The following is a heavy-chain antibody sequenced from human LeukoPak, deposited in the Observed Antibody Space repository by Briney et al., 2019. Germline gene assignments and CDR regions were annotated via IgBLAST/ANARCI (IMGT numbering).Heavy chain of an antibody. J-gene: IGHJ4*02. CDR1: GGSISSSSNY. CDR2: IYYSGST. D-gene: IGHD3-22*01. Sequence: SETLSLTCTVSGGSISSSSNYWGWIRQPPGTGLEWIGSIYYSGSTYYNPSLKSRVTISVYTSKNQFSLKLSSVTAADTAVYYCARHRKDFYDSSGYYTPLDYWGQGTLVTVSS. V-gene: IGHV4-39*01. CDR3: ARHRKDFYDSSGYYTPLDY.